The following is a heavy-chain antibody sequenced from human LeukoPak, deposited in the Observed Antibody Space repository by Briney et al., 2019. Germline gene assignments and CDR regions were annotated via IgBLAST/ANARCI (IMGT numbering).Heavy chain of an antibody. V-gene: IGHV3-30-3*01. CDR1: GFTFSSYT. CDR2: QDGNNK. D-gene: IGHD5-12*01. J-gene: IGHJ4*02. Sequence: PGGSLRLSCAASGFTFSSYTFHWVRQAPGKGLEWVAVQDGNNKYYTDSVKGRFTISRDNSKNTLYLQMNSLRADDTAVYYCARNDRGYSGYHFDHWGQGTLVTVSS. CDR3: ARNDRGYSGYHFDH.